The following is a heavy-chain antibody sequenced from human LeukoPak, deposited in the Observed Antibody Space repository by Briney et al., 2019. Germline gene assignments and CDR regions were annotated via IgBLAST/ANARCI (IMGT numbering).Heavy chain of an antibody. CDR1: GGSISSSSYY. CDR2: IYYSGST. V-gene: IGHV4-39*07. J-gene: IGHJ4*02. Sequence: SETLSLTCTVSGGSISSSSYYWGWIRQPPGKGLEWIGSIYYSGSTYYNPSLKGRVTISVDTSKNQFSLKLSSVTAADTAVYYCVGYSNYVGYFDYWGQGTLVTVSS. CDR3: VGYSNYVGYFDY. D-gene: IGHD4-11*01.